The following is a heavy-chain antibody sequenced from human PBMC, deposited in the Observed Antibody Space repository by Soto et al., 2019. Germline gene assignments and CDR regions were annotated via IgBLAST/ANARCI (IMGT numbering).Heavy chain of an antibody. V-gene: IGHV1-18*01. J-gene: IGHJ4*02. CDR1: GYTFTSYG. D-gene: IGHD3-3*01. Sequence: ASVKVSCKASGYTFTSYGISWVRQAPGQGLEWMGWISAYNGNTNYAQKLQGRVTMTTDTSTSTAYMELRSLRSDDTAVYYCARVTIFGVVIIAGDDYWGRGTLVTVSS. CDR2: ISAYNGNT. CDR3: ARVTIFGVVIIAGDDY.